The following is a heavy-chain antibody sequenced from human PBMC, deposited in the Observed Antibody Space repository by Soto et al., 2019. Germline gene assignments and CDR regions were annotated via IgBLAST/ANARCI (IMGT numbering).Heavy chain of an antibody. D-gene: IGHD3-16*01. V-gene: IGHV1-18*04. CDR1: GYTFSSYY. CDR2: INGYNGNT. Sequence: ASVKVSCKASGYTFSSYYMNWVRQAPGQGLEWMGWINGYNGNTNHAQKLQGRVTMSTDTSTSTAYMELRSLRSDDSAVYYCARMGDVPYYYYGMDVWGQGTTVTVSS. J-gene: IGHJ6*02. CDR3: ARMGDVPYYYYGMDV.